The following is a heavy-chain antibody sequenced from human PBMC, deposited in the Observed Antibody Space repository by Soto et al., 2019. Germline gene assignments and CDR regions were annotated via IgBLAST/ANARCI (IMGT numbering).Heavy chain of an antibody. Sequence: PGGSLRLSCGASGFTLSNYAVNWVRQAPGKGLEWVSYISSDSRYIYHGDSVKGRFTISRDNARNSVYLQMNSLRDEDTAVYYCARIKLVDFFFINMAAYDMDVWGQGTPVTVSS. CDR2: ISSDSRYI. CDR1: GFTLSNYA. V-gene: IGHV3-48*02. J-gene: IGHJ6*02. D-gene: IGHD2-15*01. CDR3: ARIKLVDFFFINMAAYDMDV.